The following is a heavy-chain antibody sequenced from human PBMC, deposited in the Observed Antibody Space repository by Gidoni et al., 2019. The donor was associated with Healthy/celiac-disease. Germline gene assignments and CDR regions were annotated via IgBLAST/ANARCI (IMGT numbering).Heavy chain of an antibody. CDR1: GGSFSGSY. CDR2: INHSGST. Sequence: QVQLQQWGAGLLKPSETLSLTCPVSGGSFSGSYWSWIRQPPGKGLEWIGEINHSGSTNYNPSLKSRVTISVDTSKNQFSLKLSSVTAADTAVYYCARGGGITMVRGVIRGDVDYWGQGTLVTVSS. CDR3: ARGGGITMVRGVIRGDVDY. J-gene: IGHJ4*02. V-gene: IGHV4-34*01. D-gene: IGHD3-10*01.